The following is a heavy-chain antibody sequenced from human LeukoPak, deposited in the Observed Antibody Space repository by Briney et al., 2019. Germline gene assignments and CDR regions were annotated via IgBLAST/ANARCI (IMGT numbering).Heavy chain of an antibody. J-gene: IGHJ3*02. CDR3: AGDIAAAPYFVDAFDI. V-gene: IGHV4-30-4*01. CDR2: IYYSGST. CDR1: GGSISSGDYY. D-gene: IGHD6-13*01. Sequence: SQTLSLTCTVSGGSISSGDYYWSWIRQPPGKGLEWIGYIYYSGSTYYNPSLKSRVTISVDTSKNQFSLKLSSVTAADTAVYYCAGDIAAAPYFVDAFDIWGQGTMVTASS.